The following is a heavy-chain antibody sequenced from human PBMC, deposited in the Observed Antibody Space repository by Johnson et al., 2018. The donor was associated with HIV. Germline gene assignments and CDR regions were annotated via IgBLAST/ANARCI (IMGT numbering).Heavy chain of an antibody. CDR3: ATFGYTSGWIVTDDAFDV. Sequence: QVQLVESGGGLVKPGGSLRLSCAASGFTFSDYYMNWIRQAPGKGLEWVSYISSSDNTTYYADSVKGRFSMSRENVKNSLYLQMNNLRAGDTAVYYCATFGYTSGWIVTDDAFDVWGHGTLVTVSS. D-gene: IGHD6-19*01. V-gene: IGHV3-11*04. J-gene: IGHJ3*01. CDR1: GFTFSDYY. CDR2: ISSSDNTT.